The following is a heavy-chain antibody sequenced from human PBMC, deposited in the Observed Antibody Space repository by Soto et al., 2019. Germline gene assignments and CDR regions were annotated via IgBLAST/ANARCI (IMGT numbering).Heavy chain of an antibody. CDR2: ISYDGSNK. D-gene: IGHD6-6*01. Sequence: GGSLRLSCAASGFTFSSYGMHWVRQAPGKGLEWVAVISYDGSNKYYADSVKGRFTISRDNSKNTLYLQMNSLRAEDTAVYYCAKDMSIAARLSYGMDVWGQGTTVTVSS. J-gene: IGHJ6*02. V-gene: IGHV3-30*18. CDR1: GFTFSSYG. CDR3: AKDMSIAARLSYGMDV.